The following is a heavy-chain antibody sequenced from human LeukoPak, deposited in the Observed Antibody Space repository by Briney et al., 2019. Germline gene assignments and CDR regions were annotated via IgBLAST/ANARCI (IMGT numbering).Heavy chain of an antibody. V-gene: IGHV3-23*01. Sequence: GGALRLSCAASGFTFSSYSMNWVRQAPGRGLEWVLGISSSSSNKYYADSVKGRFTISRDNSKSTLYLHMNSLRAEDPALYYRVKVAGRAFGAVIPPRARYYMHLWGKGPTVTVPS. CDR1: GFTFSSYS. CDR2: ISSSSSNK. CDR3: VKVAGRAFGAVIPPRARYYMHL. J-gene: IGHJ6*03. D-gene: IGHD3-16*02.